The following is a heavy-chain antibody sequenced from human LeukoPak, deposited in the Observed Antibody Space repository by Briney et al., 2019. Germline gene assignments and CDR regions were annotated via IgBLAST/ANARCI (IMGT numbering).Heavy chain of an antibody. Sequence: ASVKVSCKASGYTFTGYYMHWVRQAPGQGLEWMGWINPNSGGTNYAQKFQGWVTMTRDTSISTAYMELSRLRSDDTAVYYCARDLTHCSSTSCYSTSWGQGTLVTVSS. CDR2: INPNSGGT. CDR3: ARDLTHCSSTSCYSTS. J-gene: IGHJ5*02. D-gene: IGHD2-2*01. CDR1: GYTFTGYY. V-gene: IGHV1-2*04.